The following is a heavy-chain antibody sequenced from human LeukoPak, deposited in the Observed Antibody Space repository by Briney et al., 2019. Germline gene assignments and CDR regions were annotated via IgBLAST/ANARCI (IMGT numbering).Heavy chain of an antibody. CDR2: INPYSGDT. Sequence: GASVKVSCKASGYTFTSYYMHWVRQAPGQGLEWLGWINPYSGDTNYAQNFQGRVTVTRDTSISTAYMELSRLRSDDTAVYYCARLVHSGVGEDDYWGQGTLVIVSS. D-gene: IGHD3-16*01. J-gene: IGHJ4*02. CDR3: ARLVHSGVGEDDY. V-gene: IGHV1-2*02. CDR1: GYTFTSYY.